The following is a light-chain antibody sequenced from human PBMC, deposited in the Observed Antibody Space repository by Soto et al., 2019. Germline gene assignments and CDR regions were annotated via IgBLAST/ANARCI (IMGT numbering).Light chain of an antibody. J-gene: IGKJ1*01. V-gene: IGKV1-5*01. CDR1: QNIDKW. CDR3: QQYNSYSEA. Sequence: DIQMTQSPSTLSASVGDRVTITCRASQNIDKWLAWYQQKPQKAPKLLIFDASTLESGVPSRFSGSGSGTEFTLTISSLQPDDFATYYCQQYNSYSEAFGQGTKVDIK. CDR2: DAS.